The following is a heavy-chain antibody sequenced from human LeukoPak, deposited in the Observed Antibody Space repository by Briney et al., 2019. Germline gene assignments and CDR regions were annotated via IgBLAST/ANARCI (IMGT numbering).Heavy chain of an antibody. V-gene: IGHV4-34*01. Sequence: SETLSLTCAVYGGSFSGYYWSWIRQPPGKGLEWIGEINHSGSTNYNPSLKSRVTISVDTSKNQFSPKLSSVTAADTAVYYCARRGYSYVFDYWGQGTLVTVSS. J-gene: IGHJ4*02. CDR3: ARRGYSYVFDY. CDR1: GGSFSGYY. CDR2: INHSGST. D-gene: IGHD5-18*01.